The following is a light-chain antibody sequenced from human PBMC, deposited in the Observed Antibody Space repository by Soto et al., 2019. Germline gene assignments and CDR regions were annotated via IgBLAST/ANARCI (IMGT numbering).Light chain of an antibody. CDR3: FSYTSRAPSV. CDR2: SVN. Sequence: QSALIQPPSMSGSPGQSVTISCTGTTSDIGAYDYVSCFQHHPGTVPKPMIYSVNSRPSGVPDRFSDSKSANPASMTISGLQPGDGADFFCFSYTSRAPSVLGTGTKVTVL. V-gene: IGLV2-11*01. J-gene: IGLJ1*01. CDR1: TSDIGAYDY.